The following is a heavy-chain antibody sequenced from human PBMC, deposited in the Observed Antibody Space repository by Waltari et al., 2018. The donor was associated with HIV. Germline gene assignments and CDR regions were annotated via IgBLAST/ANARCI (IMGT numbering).Heavy chain of an antibody. V-gene: IGHV3-21*01. CDR2: ISSSSSYI. J-gene: IGHJ3*02. CDR3: ARARRITMVRGVWSAFDI. Sequence: EVQLVESGGGLVKPGGSLRLSCAASGFTFSSYSMNWVRQAPGKGLEWVSSISSSSSYIYYADSVKGRFTISRDNAKNSLYLQMNSLRAEDTAVYYCARARRITMVRGVWSAFDIWGQGTMVTVSS. CDR1: GFTFSSYS. D-gene: IGHD3-10*01.